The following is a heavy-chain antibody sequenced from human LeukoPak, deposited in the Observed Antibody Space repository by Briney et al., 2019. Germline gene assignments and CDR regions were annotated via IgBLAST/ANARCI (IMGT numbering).Heavy chain of an antibody. Sequence: PGGSLRLSCAASGFTFSSYWMSWVRQAPGKGLEWVANIKQDGSEKYYVDSVKGRFTISRDNAKNSLYLQMNSLRAEDTAVYYCARGLSLWFGELFDYWGQGTLVTVSS. CDR1: GFTFSSYW. V-gene: IGHV3-7*01. CDR3: ARGLSLWFGELFDY. D-gene: IGHD3-10*01. J-gene: IGHJ4*02. CDR2: IKQDGSEK.